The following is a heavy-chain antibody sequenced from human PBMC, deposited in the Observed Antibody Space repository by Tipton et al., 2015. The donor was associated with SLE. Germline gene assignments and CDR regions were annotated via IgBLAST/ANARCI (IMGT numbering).Heavy chain of an antibody. D-gene: IGHD6-13*01. CDR3: ARSGTFRNDH. Sequence: TLSLTCAVYGGSFSGYYWSWIRQPPGKGLEWIGEINHSGSTNYNPSLKSRVTTSVDTSKNQFSLKLSSVTAADTAVYYCARSGTFRNDHWGQGTLVTVSS. V-gene: IGHV4-34*01. J-gene: IGHJ4*02. CDR1: GGSFSGYY. CDR2: INHSGST.